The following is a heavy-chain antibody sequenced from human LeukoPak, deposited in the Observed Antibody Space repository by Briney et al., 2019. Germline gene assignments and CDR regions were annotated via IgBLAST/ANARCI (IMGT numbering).Heavy chain of an antibody. J-gene: IGHJ6*03. Sequence: SETLSLTCTVSGGSISSYYWSWIRQPAGKGLEWIGRIYTSGSTNYNPSLKSRVTMSVDTSKNQFSLKLSSVTAADTAVYYCARGRGSTGDYYYYMDVWGKGTTVTVSS. V-gene: IGHV4-4*07. CDR1: GGSISSYY. CDR3: ARGRGSTGDYYYYMDV. D-gene: IGHD3-10*01. CDR2: IYTSGST.